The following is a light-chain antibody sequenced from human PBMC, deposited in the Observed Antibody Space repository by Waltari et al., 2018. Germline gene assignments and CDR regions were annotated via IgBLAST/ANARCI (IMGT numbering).Light chain of an antibody. Sequence: SALTPPRSVSGSPGQSVTISFTGTTSEVGGYNYVSWYQHHPGNAPKLMIFDVTQRPSVFPDRFSGSKSANTASLTISGLQAEDEADYYCCSFAGTYTWVFGGGTKVTVL. CDR2: DVT. CDR3: CSFAGTYTWV. J-gene: IGLJ3*02. V-gene: IGLV2-11*01. CDR1: TSEVGGYNY.